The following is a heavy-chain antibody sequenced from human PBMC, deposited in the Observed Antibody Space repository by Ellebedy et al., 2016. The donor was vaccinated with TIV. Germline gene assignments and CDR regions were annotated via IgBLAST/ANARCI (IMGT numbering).Heavy chain of an antibody. V-gene: IGHV3-48*04. CDR1: GFTFGTYW. Sequence: PGGSLRLSCAASGFTFGTYWMGWVRQSQGKGLEWLSYISARGATIYYADAVKGRFTISRDHARDILYLKMSSLRAEDTAIYYCAREGWGETVRGYWGQGTQVTVSS. CDR3: AREGWGETVRGY. J-gene: IGHJ4*02. D-gene: IGHD3-10*01. CDR2: ISARGATI.